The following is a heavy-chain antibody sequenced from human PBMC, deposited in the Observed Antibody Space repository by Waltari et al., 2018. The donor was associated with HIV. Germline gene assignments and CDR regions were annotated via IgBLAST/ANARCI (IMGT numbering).Heavy chain of an antibody. CDR2: MFHSGST. Sequence: QVQLQESGPGLVRPSETLSLNCTVSGYAIRSGFYWAWLRRPRGKGLEWIGSMFHSGSTYYNPSLKSRVTMPIDVTKNRISLNLKSVTATDTALYYCARAQENSGGLAFQLWGLGTLVTVSS. V-gene: IGHV4-38-2*02. D-gene: IGHD2-15*01. CDR3: ARAQENSGGLAFQL. J-gene: IGHJ1*01. CDR1: GYAIRSGFY.